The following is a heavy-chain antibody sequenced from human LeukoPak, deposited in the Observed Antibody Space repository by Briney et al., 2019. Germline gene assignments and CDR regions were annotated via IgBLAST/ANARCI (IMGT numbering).Heavy chain of an antibody. Sequence: GGSLRLSCAASGFTFSSYGMHWVRQAPGKGLEWVAIISYDGSNKYYADSVKGRFTISRDNSKNTLYLQMNSLRAEDTAVYYCAKCGYSYDTFDYWGQGTLVTVSS. D-gene: IGHD5-18*01. CDR1: GFTFSSYG. CDR3: AKCGYSYDTFDY. V-gene: IGHV3-30*18. J-gene: IGHJ4*02. CDR2: ISYDGSNK.